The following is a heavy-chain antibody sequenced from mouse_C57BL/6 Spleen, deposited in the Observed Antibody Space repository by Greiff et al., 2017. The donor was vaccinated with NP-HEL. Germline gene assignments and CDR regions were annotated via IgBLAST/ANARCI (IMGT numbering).Heavy chain of an antibody. CDR1: GYTFTSYW. CDR2: IHPNSGST. D-gene: IGHD2-1*01. CDR3: ARVDGNYYFGY. Sequence: VQLQQPGAELVKPGASVKLSCKASGYTFTSYWMHWVKQRPGQGLEWIGMIHPNSGSTNYNEKFKSKATLTVDKSSRTAYMQLSRLTSEGSAVYYCARVDGNYYFGYWGQGTTLTVSS. V-gene: IGHV1-64*01. J-gene: IGHJ2*01.